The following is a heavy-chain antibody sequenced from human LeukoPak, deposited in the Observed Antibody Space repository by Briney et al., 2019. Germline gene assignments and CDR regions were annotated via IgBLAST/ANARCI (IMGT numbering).Heavy chain of an antibody. CDR2: IYYSGTT. J-gene: IGHJ5*02. Sequence: QASETLSLTCTVSGGSISGYYWSWIRQPPGKGLEWIGYIYYSGTTNYNPSLKSRVTISVDTSKNQFSLKLSSVTAADTAVYYCAKIDRGYSSGWSGFDPWGQRTLVTVSS. V-gene: IGHV4-59*01. CDR3: AKIDRGYSSGWSGFDP. D-gene: IGHD6-19*01. CDR1: GGSISGYY.